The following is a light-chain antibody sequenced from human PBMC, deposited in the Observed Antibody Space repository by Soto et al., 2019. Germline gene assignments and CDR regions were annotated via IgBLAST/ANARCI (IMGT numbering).Light chain of an antibody. CDR1: QSVSSN. CDR2: GAS. CDR3: QQYTNWPPWT. V-gene: IGKV3-15*01. J-gene: IGKJ1*01. Sequence: EIVKTQSPATLSVSPGERATLSCRASQSVSSNLAWYQQKPGQAPRLLIYGASTRATGIPARFSGSGSGTEFTLTISSLQSEDFAVYYCQQYTNWPPWTFGQGTKAEIK.